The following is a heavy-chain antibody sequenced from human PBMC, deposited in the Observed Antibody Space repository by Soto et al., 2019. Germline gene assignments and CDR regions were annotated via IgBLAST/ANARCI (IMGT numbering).Heavy chain of an antibody. J-gene: IGHJ5*02. CDR3: ARDPPHFDPPMYSGSYPNWFDP. V-gene: IGHV3-21*01. CDR2: ISSSSSYI. CDR1: GYTFSSYS. Sequence: PGGSLRISCAASGYTFSSYSMNWVRQAPGKGLEWVSSISSSSSYIYYADSVKGRFTISRDNAKNSLYLQMNSLRAEDTAVYYCARDPPHFDPPMYSGSYPNWFDPWGQGTLVTVSS. D-gene: IGHD1-26*01.